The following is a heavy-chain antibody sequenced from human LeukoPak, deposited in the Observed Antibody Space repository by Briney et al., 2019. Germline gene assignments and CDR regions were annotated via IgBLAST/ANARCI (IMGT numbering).Heavy chain of an antibody. CDR3: AKGAMVAANIFDY. J-gene: IGHJ4*02. V-gene: IGHV3-7*01. CDR1: GFILSGYW. Sequence: GGSLRLSCAASGFILSGYWMNWVRQAPGKGLEWVANIKQDGSETYYVDSVKGRFTISRDNAKNSLYLQMNSLRAEDTAVYYCAKGAMVAANIFDYWGQGTLVTVSS. D-gene: IGHD2-15*01. CDR2: IKQDGSET.